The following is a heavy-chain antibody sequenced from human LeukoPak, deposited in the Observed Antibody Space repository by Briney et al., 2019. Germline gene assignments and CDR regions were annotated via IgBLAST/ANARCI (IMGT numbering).Heavy chain of an antibody. CDR3: ARGTVTMVDY. CDR1: GFTFSSYS. CDR2: IYSGGST. Sequence: GGSLRLSCAASGFTFSSYSMSWVRQAPGRGLEWVSVIYSGGSTYYAGSVKGRFTISRDNSKNTLFLQMNSLRAGDTAVYYCARGTVTMVDYWGQGTLVTVSS. V-gene: IGHV3-66*01. J-gene: IGHJ4*02. D-gene: IGHD3-10*01.